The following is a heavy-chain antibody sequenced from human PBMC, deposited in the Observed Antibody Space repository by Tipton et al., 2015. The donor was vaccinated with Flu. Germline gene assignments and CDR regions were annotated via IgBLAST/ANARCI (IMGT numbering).Heavy chain of an antibody. J-gene: IGHJ6*02. CDR3: ARDQVSPHLTYGMDV. V-gene: IGHV4-61*01. CDR2: IYYSGST. Sequence: SLTCTVSGGSVSSGSYYWSWIRQPPGKGLEWIGYIYYSGSTNYNPSLKSRVTISVDTSKNQFSLKLSSVTAADTAVYYCARDQVSPHLTYGMDVWGQGTTVTVSS. D-gene: IGHD2-21*01. CDR1: GGSVSSGSYY.